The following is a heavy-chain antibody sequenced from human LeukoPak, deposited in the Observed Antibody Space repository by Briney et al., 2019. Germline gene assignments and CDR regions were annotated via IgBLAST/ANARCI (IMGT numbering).Heavy chain of an antibody. CDR1: GYTFTAYY. CDR3: ARGAPGSYLGY. Sequence: ASVKVSCKASGYTFTAYYLHWVRQAPGQGLEWMGWINPNSGGTNYAQKFKGWVTLTRDTSINTTYMELSRLASDVTAVYFCARGAPGSYLGYWGQGTLVTVSS. CDR2: INPNSGGT. D-gene: IGHD3-16*02. V-gene: IGHV1-2*04. J-gene: IGHJ4*02.